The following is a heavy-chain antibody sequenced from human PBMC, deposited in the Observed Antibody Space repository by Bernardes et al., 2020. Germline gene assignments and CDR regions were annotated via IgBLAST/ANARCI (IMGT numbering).Heavy chain of an antibody. J-gene: IGHJ4*02. CDR2: INLDGSEK. V-gene: IGHV3-7*03. CDR1: GFAFSGGW. Sequence: GGSLRLSCAISGFAFSGGWMSWVRQAPGKGLECVANINLDGSEKYYVDSVKGRFTISRDNAKSSLYLQMNSLRGEDTAVYYCATVSPYFDYWGQGNLVTVSS. CDR3: ATVSPYFDY. D-gene: IGHD3-16*02.